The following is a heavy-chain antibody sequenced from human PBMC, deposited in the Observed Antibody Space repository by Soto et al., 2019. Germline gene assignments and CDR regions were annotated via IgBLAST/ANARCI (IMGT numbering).Heavy chain of an antibody. D-gene: IGHD2-15*01. J-gene: IGHJ6*02. Sequence: QVQLEQSGAEVKKPGSSVKVSCKPSGGNFGIYAITWVRQAPGQGLRWVGGIIPTVGTTHYAQKCEGRVSITADESTGTVYMELSRLTSDDTAIYYCTRDVGEPFYKYDMDVWGQGTTVTVSS. V-gene: IGHV1-69*01. CDR2: IIPTVGTT. CDR3: TRDVGEPFYKYDMDV. CDR1: GGNFGIYA.